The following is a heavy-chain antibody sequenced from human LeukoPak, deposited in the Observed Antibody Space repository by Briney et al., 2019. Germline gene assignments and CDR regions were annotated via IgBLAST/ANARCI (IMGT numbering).Heavy chain of an antibody. D-gene: IGHD2-2*01. CDR1: GYIFTNYN. CDR3: AKGGGTYCSSTSCILPIFDY. J-gene: IGHJ4*02. Sequence: ASVTVSCKASGYIFTNYNLHWVRLAPGQGLEWMGIISPSGGGTTYAQKFQGRVTMTRDTSTSTVYMELSSLRSEDTAVYYCAKGGGTYCSSTSCILPIFDYWGQGTLVTVSS. V-gene: IGHV1-46*01. CDR2: ISPSGGGT.